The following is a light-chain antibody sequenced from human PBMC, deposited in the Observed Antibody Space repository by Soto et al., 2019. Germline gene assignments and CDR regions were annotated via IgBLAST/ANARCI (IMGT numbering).Light chain of an antibody. Sequence: EIPMTQSPSTLSGSVGDRVTITCRASQTISSWLAWYQQKPGKAPKLLIYKASTLKSGVPSRFSGSGSGTEFTLTISSLQPDDFATYYCQHYNSYSEAFGQGTKVELK. CDR3: QHYNSYSEA. V-gene: IGKV1-5*03. CDR1: QTISSW. CDR2: KAS. J-gene: IGKJ1*01.